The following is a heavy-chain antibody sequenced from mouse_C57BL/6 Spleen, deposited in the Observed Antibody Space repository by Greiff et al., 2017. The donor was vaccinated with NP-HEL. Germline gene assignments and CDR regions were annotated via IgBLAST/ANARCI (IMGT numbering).Heavy chain of an antibody. CDR1: GYAFSSSW. CDR2: IYPGDGDT. J-gene: IGHJ3*01. D-gene: IGHD3-2*02. Sequence: QVQLKESGPELVKPGASVKISCKASGYAFSSSWMNWVKQRPGKGLEWIGRIYPGDGDTNYNGKFKGKATLTADKSSSTAYMQLSSLTSEDSAVYFCAREEAQRQDGFAYWGQGTLVTVSA. CDR3: AREEAQRQDGFAY. V-gene: IGHV1-82*01.